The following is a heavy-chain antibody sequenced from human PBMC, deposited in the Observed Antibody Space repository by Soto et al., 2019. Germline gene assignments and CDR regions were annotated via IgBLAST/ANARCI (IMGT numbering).Heavy chain of an antibody. CDR1: GFTFSSYS. CDR2: ISSSSSTI. Sequence: EVQLVESGGGLVQPGGSLRLSSAASGFTFSSYSMNWVRQAPGKGLEWVSYISSSSSTIYYADSVKRRFTISRDNAKNALYLQMNSLRAEDTAVYYCAIANYYGSPGDFDSWGQGTLVTVSS. J-gene: IGHJ4*02. CDR3: AIANYYGSPGDFDS. V-gene: IGHV3-48*01. D-gene: IGHD3-10*01.